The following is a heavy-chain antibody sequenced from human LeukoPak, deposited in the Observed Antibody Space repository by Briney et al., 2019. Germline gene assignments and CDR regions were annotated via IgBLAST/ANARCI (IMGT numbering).Heavy chain of an antibody. CDR1: GGTFISYA. Sequence: ASVKVSCKASGGTFISYAISWVRQAPGQRLEWMGWINAGNGNTKYSQKFQGRVTITRDTSASTAYMELNSLRSEDTAVYYCARSWNIYYYYGMDVWGQGTTVTVSS. D-gene: IGHD1/OR15-1a*01. CDR3: ARSWNIYYYYGMDV. J-gene: IGHJ6*02. CDR2: INAGNGNT. V-gene: IGHV1-3*01.